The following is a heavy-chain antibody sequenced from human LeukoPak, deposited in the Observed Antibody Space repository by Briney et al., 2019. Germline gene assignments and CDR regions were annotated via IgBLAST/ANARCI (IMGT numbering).Heavy chain of an antibody. V-gene: IGHV3-48*03. D-gene: IGHD1-1*01. CDR2: ISRSGRTI. CDR3: ATHYDWTFDC. J-gene: IGHJ4*02. Sequence: GGSLRLSCAASGFTFSSYEMNWVRQAPGKGLEWVSYISRSGRTIYYADSVKGRFSISRDNAKNSLYLQMNSLRGEDTAVYYCATHYDWTFDCWGQGTLVTVSS. CDR1: GFTFSSYE.